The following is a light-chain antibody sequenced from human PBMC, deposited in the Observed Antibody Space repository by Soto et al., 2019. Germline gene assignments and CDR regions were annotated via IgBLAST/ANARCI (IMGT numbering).Light chain of an antibody. CDR2: WAS. Sequence: DIVMTQSPDSLAVSLGERATINCKSSQSVLYSSNNENYLAWYQQRPGQPPKLLIYWASTRESGVPDRFSGSGSGTDFTLTISSLQAEDVAIYYCQQYYSLPLTFGGGNKVEIK. CDR3: QQYYSLPLT. CDR1: QSVLYSSNNENY. V-gene: IGKV4-1*01. J-gene: IGKJ4*01.